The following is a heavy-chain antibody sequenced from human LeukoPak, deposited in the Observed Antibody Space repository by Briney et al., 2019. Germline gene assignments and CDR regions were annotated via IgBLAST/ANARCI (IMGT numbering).Heavy chain of an antibody. D-gene: IGHD1-14*01. CDR1: GYTFTSYG. CDR3: ARERRTGGDYYYYGMDV. J-gene: IGHJ6*02. V-gene: IGHV1-18*01. Sequence: ASVKVSCKASGYTFTSYGISWVRQAPGQGLEWMGWISAYNGNTNYAQKLQGRVTMTTDTSTSTAYMELRSLRSDDTAVYYCARERRTGGDYYYYGMDVWGQGTTVTVSS. CDR2: ISAYNGNT.